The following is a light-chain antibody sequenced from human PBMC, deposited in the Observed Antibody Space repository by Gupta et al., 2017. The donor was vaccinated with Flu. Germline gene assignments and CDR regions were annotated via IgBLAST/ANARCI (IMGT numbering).Light chain of an antibody. CDR3: NTRDSGGNLVI. Sequence: GKTIRITGTGDSLRGDYENWYQQKPGQAPVLVIYSKEDRPSGIPERFSASNSGSRAFLTITGAQAEDEADYYCNTRDSGGNLVIFGGGTKLTVL. CDR1: SLRGDY. J-gene: IGLJ2*01. CDR2: SKE. V-gene: IGLV3-19*01.